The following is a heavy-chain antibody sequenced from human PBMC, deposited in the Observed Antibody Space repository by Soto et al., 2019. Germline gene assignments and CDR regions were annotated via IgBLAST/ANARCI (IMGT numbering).Heavy chain of an antibody. J-gene: IGHJ3*02. CDR1: GFTFSSYA. Sequence: GGSLRLSCAASGFTFSSYAMSWVRQAPGKGLEWVSASSGSGGSTYYADSVKGRFTISRDNSKNTLYLQMNSLRAEDTAVYYCGIGVRAFDIWGQGTMVTVSS. CDR2: SSGSGGST. V-gene: IGHV3-23*01. D-gene: IGHD6-6*01. CDR3: GIGVRAFDI.